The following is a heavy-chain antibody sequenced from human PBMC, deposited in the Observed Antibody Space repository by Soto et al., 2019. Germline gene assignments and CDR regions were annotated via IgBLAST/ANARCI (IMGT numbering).Heavy chain of an antibody. CDR1: GESINGYY. D-gene: IGHD6-13*01. V-gene: IGHV4-59*01. J-gene: IGHJ4*02. Sequence: SETLSLTCTVSGESINGYYWSWVRQPPGKGLEWIGYVYFSGSNNYNPSLKSRVTISVNTSKQQVSLRLSSVTAADTAVYYCARSIATPGTNIDYWGQGTTVTVSS. CDR3: ARSIATPGTNIDY. CDR2: VYFSGSN.